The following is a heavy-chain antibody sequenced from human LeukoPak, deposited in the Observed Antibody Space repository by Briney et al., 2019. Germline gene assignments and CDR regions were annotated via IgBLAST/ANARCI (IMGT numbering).Heavy chain of an antibody. CDR3: ARGGQQLLPR. V-gene: IGHV4-30-2*01. CDR2: IYHSGST. J-gene: IGHJ4*02. D-gene: IGHD6-13*01. CDR1: GSSISSGDYY. Sequence: SETLSLTCTVSGSSISSGDYYWSWIRQPPGKGLEWIGYIYHSGSTYYNPSLKSRVTISVDRSKNQFSLKLSSVTAADTAVYYCARGGQQLLPRWGQGTLVTVSS.